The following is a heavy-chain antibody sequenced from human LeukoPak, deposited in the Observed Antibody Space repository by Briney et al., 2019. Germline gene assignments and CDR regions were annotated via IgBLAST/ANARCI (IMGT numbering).Heavy chain of an antibody. V-gene: IGHV4-59*01. J-gene: IGHJ5*02. Sequence: SETLSLTCTVSGGSISSYYWSWIRQPPGKGLEWIGYIYYSGSTNYNPSLKSRVTISVDTSKNQFSLKLSSVTAADTAVYYCARGNYWFDPWGQGTLVTVSS. CDR1: GGSISSYY. CDR3: ARGNYWFDP. CDR2: IYYSGST.